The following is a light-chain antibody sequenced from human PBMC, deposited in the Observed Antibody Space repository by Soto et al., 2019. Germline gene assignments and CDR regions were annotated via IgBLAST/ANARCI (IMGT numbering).Light chain of an antibody. J-gene: IGLJ1*01. CDR3: CSYAGSYTEV. V-gene: IGLV2-11*01. Sequence: QYVLTQPRSVSGSPGQSVTISCTGTSSDVGGYKYVSWYQQHPGKAPKLMIYDVSKRPSGVPDRFSGSKSGNTASLTISGLQAEDEADYYCCSYAGSYTEVFGTGTKLTVL. CDR2: DVS. CDR1: SSDVGGYKY.